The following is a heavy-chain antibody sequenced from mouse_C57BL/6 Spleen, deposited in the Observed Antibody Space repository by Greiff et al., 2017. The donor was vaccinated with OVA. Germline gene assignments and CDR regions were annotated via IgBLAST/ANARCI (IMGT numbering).Heavy chain of an antibody. CDR2: IHPNSGST. J-gene: IGHJ4*01. CDR3: ARSDSTYAMDY. CDR1: GYTFTSYW. Sequence: QVQLKQPGAELVKPGASVKLSCKASGYTFTSYWMHWVKQRPGQGLEWIGMIHPNSGSTNYNEKFKSKATLTVDKSSSTAYMQLSSLTSEDSAVYYCARSDSTYAMDYWGQGTSVTVSS. V-gene: IGHV1-64*01.